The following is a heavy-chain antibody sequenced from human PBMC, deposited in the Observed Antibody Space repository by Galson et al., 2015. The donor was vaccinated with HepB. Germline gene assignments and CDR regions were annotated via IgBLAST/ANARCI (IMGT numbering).Heavy chain of an antibody. CDR3: ARDKGCSSTSCYLPFDY. CDR2: ISAYNGNT. Sequence: SVKVSCKASGYTFTSYGISWVRQAPGQGLEWMGWISAYNGNTNYAQKLQGRVTTTTDTSTSTAYMELRSLRSDDTAVYYCARDKGCSSTSCYLPFDYWGQGTLVTVSS. CDR1: GYTFTSYG. D-gene: IGHD2-2*01. V-gene: IGHV1-18*01. J-gene: IGHJ4*02.